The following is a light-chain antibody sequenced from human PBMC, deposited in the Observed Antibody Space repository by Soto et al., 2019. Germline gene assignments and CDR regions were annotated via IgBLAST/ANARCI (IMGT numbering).Light chain of an antibody. CDR3: QHLNTYPIT. J-gene: IGKJ5*01. Sequence: IQLTQSPSSLSASVGDRVTISCRASQDISTHLAWFAQKPGRAPQLLIYAASTLHSGVPSRFSGSGSGTDFTLTISSLQPEDFATYYCQHLNTYPITFGPGTRLEIK. CDR2: AAS. CDR1: QDISTH. V-gene: IGKV1-9*01.